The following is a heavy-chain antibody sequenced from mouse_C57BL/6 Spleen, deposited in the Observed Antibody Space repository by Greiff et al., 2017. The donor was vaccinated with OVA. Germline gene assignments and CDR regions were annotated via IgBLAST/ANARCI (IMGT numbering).Heavy chain of an antibody. D-gene: IGHD3-2*02. J-gene: IGHJ3*01. Sequence: QVQLQQPGAELVKPGASVKLSCKASGYTFTSYWMQWVKQRPGQGLKWIGEIDPSDSYTNYNQKFKGKATLTVDTSSSTAYMQLSSLTSEDSAVYYCARGAAQAKGWFAYWGQGTLVTVSA. CDR1: GYTFTSYW. CDR2: IDPSDSYT. V-gene: IGHV1-50*01. CDR3: ARGAAQAKGWFAY.